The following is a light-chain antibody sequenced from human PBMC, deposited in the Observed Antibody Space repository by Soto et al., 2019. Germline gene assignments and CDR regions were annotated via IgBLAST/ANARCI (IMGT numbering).Light chain of an antibody. CDR3: QQSYTAPSIT. CDR2: SSS. J-gene: IGKJ5*01. Sequence: DIQMTQYPYSLSASVGDRVTITCRASQGIRNDLGWYQQKPGKAPKRLIYSSSNLQSGVPSRFSGSGSGTDFTLSISSLQPEDFATYYCQQSYTAPSITFGQGTRLEVK. CDR1: QGIRND. V-gene: IGKV1-39*01.